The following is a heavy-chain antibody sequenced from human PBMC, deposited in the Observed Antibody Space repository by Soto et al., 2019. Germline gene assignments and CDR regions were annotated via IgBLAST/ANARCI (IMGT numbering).Heavy chain of an antibody. D-gene: IGHD1-26*01. CDR3: ARRNSWWELDS. Sequence: GGSLRLSCEASGFIFRNYAIHWVRQAPGKGLEWLAIISYDGSNTYFADSVKGRFTISRDNSRNTVYLQMNSLRPEDTAVYYCARRNSWWELDSWGQGTQVTVYS. CDR2: ISYDGSNT. CDR1: GFIFRNYA. J-gene: IGHJ4*02. V-gene: IGHV3-30-3*01.